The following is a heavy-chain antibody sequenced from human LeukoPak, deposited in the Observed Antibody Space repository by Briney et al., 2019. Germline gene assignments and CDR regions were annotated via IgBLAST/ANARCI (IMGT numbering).Heavy chain of an antibody. J-gene: IGHJ3*02. CDR3: ARVYYDFWSGFDHRSAFDI. D-gene: IGHD3-3*01. CDR2: MNPNSGNT. Sequence: ASVKVSCKASGYTFTSYDINWVRQATGQGLERMGWMNPNSGNTGYAQKFQGRVTITRNTSISTAYMELSSLRSEDTAVYYCARVYYDFWSGFDHRSAFDIWGQGTMVTVSS. CDR1: GYTFTSYD. V-gene: IGHV1-8*03.